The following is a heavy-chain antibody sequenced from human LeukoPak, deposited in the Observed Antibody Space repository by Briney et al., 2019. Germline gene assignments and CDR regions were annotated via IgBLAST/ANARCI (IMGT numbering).Heavy chain of an antibody. CDR2: IIPIFGTA. Sequence: ASVKASCKASGGTFSSYAISWVRQAPGQGLEWMGGIIPIFGTANYAQKLQGRVTMTTDTSTSTAYMELRSLRSDDTAVYYCARVIIDAAVTGDPWGPDYWGQGTLVTVSS. J-gene: IGHJ4*02. CDR3: ARVIIDAAVTGDPWGPDY. V-gene: IGHV1-69*05. D-gene: IGHD7-27*01. CDR1: GGTFSSYA.